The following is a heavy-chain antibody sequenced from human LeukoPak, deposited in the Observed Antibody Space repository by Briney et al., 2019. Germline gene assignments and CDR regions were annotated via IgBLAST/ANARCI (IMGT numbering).Heavy chain of an antibody. J-gene: IGHJ3*02. D-gene: IGHD3-3*01. CDR2: INPNRANA. V-gene: IGHV1-8*03. Sequence: EVSVRVSCKASGYTFTDYDFNWVRQAPGQGLQWMGWINPNRANAGYAQAFQGRLYISRDKSTRTIYMELSSLGSEDTAVYYCARGNFSPDAFDIWGQGTMVTVSS. CDR1: GYTFTDYD. CDR3: ARGNFSPDAFDI.